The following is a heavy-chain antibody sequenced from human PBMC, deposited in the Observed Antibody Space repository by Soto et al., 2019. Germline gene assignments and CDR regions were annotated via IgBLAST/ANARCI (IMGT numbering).Heavy chain of an antibody. D-gene: IGHD4-17*01. CDR1: GYSFTNYW. V-gene: IGHV5-51*01. CDR3: ASGPTVLDY. J-gene: IGHJ4*02. CDR2: IYPGDSDT. Sequence: GESLKISCQGSGYSFTNYWIAWVRQMPGKGLEWMGIIYPGDSDTRYSPSFQGQVTISVDKSISTAYLQWSSLRASDTAMYYCASGPTVLDYWGQGTLVAVSS.